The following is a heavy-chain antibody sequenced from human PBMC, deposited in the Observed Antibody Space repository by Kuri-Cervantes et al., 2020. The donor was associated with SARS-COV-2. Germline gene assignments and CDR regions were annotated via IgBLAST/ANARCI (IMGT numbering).Heavy chain of an antibody. D-gene: IGHD6-13*01. V-gene: IGHV3-21*01. CDR2: ISSSSSYI. Sequence: GSLKISCAASGVTFSSYSMNCVRRAPGKGLEWVSSISSSSSYIYYADSVKGRFTISRDNAKNSLYLQMNSLRAEDTAVYYCARWDNSSSWPLHYYYYYGMDVWGQGTMVTVSS. J-gene: IGHJ6*02. CDR1: GVTFSSYS. CDR3: ARWDNSSSWPLHYYYYYGMDV.